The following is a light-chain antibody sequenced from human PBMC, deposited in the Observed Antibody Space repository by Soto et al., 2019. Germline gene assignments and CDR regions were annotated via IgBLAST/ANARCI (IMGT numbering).Light chain of an antibody. CDR1: QSISRY. J-gene: IGKJ1*01. Sequence: DIPRTQSPSSLSAALGDRVPITCLASQSISRYLNWYQQKPGKAPKILIYGASTLQSGVPSRFSGSESGTDFTLTISSLQPEDFATYFCQQKYSMPRTFGQGTKVDI. V-gene: IGKV1-39*01. CDR2: GAS. CDR3: QQKYSMPRT.